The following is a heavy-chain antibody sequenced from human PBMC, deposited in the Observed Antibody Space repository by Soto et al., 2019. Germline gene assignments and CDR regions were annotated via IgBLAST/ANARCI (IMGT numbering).Heavy chain of an antibody. D-gene: IGHD2-15*01. CDR3: VRTSLVVAVATREDF. V-gene: IGHV3-74*01. J-gene: IGHJ4*02. CDR1: GFTFSNYW. CDR2: IDSDGSRI. Sequence: GGSLGLSCAASGFTFSNYWMHWVRQAPGKGLVWVSRIDSDGSRITYADFVKGRFTISRDNAKNTVYLHMNSLTAEDTAVYYCVRTSLVVAVATREDFWGQGALVTVSS.